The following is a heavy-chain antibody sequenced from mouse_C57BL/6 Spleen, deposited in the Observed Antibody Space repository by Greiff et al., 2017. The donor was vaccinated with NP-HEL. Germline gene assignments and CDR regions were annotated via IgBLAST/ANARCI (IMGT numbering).Heavy chain of an antibody. D-gene: IGHD4-1*01. CDR3: ARGGHLTFFDY. CDR2: IYPGDGDT. J-gene: IGHJ2*01. Sequence: QVQLQQSGAELVKPGASVKISCKASGYAFSSYWMNWVKQRPGKGLEWIGQIYPGDGDTNYNGKFKGKATLTADKSSSTAYMQLSSLTSEDSAVYFCARGGHLTFFDYWGQGTTLTVSS. V-gene: IGHV1-80*01. CDR1: GYAFSSYW.